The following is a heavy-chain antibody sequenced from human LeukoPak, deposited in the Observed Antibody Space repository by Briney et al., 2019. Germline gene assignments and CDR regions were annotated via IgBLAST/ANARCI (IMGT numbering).Heavy chain of an antibody. V-gene: IGHV1-2*02. D-gene: IGHD5-12*01. J-gene: IGHJ6*02. CDR1: GYTFTGYY. CDR2: INPNSGGT. CDR3: ARARDVARGYYYYGMDV. Sequence: GASVKVSCKASGYTFTGYYMHWVRQAPGQGLEWMGWINPNSGGTNYAQKLQGRVTMTRDTSISTAYMELSRLRSDDTAVYYCARARDVARGYYYYGMDVWGQGTTVTVSS.